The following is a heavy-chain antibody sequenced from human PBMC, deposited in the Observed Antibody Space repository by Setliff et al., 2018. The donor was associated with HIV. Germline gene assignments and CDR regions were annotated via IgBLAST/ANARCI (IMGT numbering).Heavy chain of an antibody. V-gene: IGHV4-59*01. D-gene: IGHD6-6*01. CDR1: GGSISSYY. J-gene: IGHJ3*02. Sequence: PSETLSLTCTVSGGSISSYYWSWIRQPPGKGLEWIGYIYYSGSTNYNPSLKSRVTISVDTSKNQFSLKLSSVTAADTAVYYCARGQLVRGVGALDIWGQGTMVTVSS. CDR3: ARGQLVRGVGALDI. CDR2: IYYSGST.